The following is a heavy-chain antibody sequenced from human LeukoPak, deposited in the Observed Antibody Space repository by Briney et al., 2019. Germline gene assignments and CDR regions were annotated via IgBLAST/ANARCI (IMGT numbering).Heavy chain of an antibody. D-gene: IGHD2/OR15-2a*01. CDR2: ISGSSGSI. CDR3: ARDGQSIATPATFRWFDP. J-gene: IGHJ5*02. CDR1: GFTVSSNE. V-gene: IGHV3-21*01. Sequence: GGSLRLSCAASGFTVSSNEMSWVRQAPGKGLEWVSSISGSSGSIYYADSVKGRFTISRDNAKNSLYLQMNSLRAEDTALYYCARDGQSIATPATFRWFDPWGQGTLVTVSS.